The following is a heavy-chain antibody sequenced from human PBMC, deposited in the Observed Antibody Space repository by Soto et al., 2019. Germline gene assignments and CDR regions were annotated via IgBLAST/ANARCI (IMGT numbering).Heavy chain of an antibody. CDR3: AKDAISARPHYCYYCIEV. Sequence: QVQLVESGGGVVQPGGSLRLSCAASEFTFSSFGMHWVRQAPGKGLDWVAVISYDGSNKYYVDSVKGRFSISRDNSKNTLYLQTNILRADDTSVHYCAKDAISARPHYCYYCIEVWGKGTTVTLSS. CDR2: ISYDGSNK. CDR1: EFTFSSFG. J-gene: IGHJ6*03. V-gene: IGHV3-30*18. D-gene: IGHD6-6*01.